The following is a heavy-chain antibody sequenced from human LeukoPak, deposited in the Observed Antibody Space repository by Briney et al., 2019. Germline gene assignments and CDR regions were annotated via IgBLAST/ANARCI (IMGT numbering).Heavy chain of an antibody. Sequence: ASVTVSCKASGYTFTGYYLHWVRQAPGQGLEWMGWISPNSDDTNYAQKFRGRVNMTRDTSISTAYMELSRLRSDDTAMYYCARGGFDYWGQGTLVTVSS. V-gene: IGHV1-2*02. CDR2: ISPNSDDT. CDR1: GYTFTGYY. J-gene: IGHJ4*02. CDR3: ARGGFDY.